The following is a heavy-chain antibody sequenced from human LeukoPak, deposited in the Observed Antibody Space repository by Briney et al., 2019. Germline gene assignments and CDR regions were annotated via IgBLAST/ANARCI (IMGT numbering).Heavy chain of an antibody. D-gene: IGHD1-26*01. Sequence: ETLSLTCTVSGGSISSSSYYWGWIRQPPGKGLEWIGSTSGSAYYNPSLKSRVTISVDASKNQLSLKLSSVTAADTAVYYCARDGPWESDYWGQGTLVTVSS. CDR2: TSGSA. V-gene: IGHV4-39*02. CDR1: GGSISSSSYY. J-gene: IGHJ4*02. CDR3: ARDGPWESDY.